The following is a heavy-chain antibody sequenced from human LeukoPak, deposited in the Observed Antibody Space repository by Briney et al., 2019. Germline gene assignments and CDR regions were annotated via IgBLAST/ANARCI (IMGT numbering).Heavy chain of an antibody. CDR1: GYSFTSYW. Sequence: GESLKISCKGSGYSFTSYWIGWVRQMPGKGLEWMGIIYPGDSDTRYSPSFQGQVTISADKSISTAYLQWSSLKVSDTAMYYCARVYCSSTSCRRYYYYYMDVWGKGTTVTVSS. J-gene: IGHJ6*03. V-gene: IGHV5-51*01. CDR3: ARVYCSSTSCRRYYYYYMDV. D-gene: IGHD2-2*01. CDR2: IYPGDSDT.